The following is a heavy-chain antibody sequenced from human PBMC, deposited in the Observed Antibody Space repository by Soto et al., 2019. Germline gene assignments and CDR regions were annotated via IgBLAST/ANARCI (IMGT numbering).Heavy chain of an antibody. CDR3: ARVGESGYLNWFDP. CDR1: GGSISNSY. D-gene: IGHD3-3*01. V-gene: IGHV4-59*08. Sequence: SETLSLTCTVSGGSISNSYWSWIRQSPGKGLEWIGYIYSSGSGSTNYNPSLKSRVTISVDTSKNQFSLKLSSVTAADTAVYYCARVGESGYLNWFDPWGQGTLVTVSS. CDR2: IYSSGSGST. J-gene: IGHJ5*02.